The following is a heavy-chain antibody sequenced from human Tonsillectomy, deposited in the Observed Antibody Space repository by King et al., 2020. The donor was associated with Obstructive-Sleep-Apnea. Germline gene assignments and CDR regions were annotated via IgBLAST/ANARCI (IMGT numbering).Heavy chain of an antibody. Sequence: VQLVESGAEMRKPGESLRISCRGSGYIFTTDWISWLRQLPGKGLEWMGRFDPIYSYTYYSPSFQGHVTISSDKSISTSYLAWSSLKASDTTIYYCALGQCTGTSGSFDYWGQGTLVTVSS. D-gene: IGHD1-1*01. CDR3: ALGQCTGTSGSFDY. V-gene: IGHV5-10-1*01. CDR1: GYIFTTDW. J-gene: IGHJ4*02. CDR2: FDPIYSYT.